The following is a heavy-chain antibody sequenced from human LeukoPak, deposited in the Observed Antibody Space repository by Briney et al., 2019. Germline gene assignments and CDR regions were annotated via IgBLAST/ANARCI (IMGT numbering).Heavy chain of an antibody. CDR2: IYWDDDK. CDR3: AHRQIQGIMFGGGGFDP. J-gene: IGHJ5*02. CDR1: GFSLSTSRVG. Sequence: SGPTLVNPTQTLTLTCTFSGFSLSTSRVGVGWIRQPPGKALEWLSLIYWDDDKRYSPSLKSRLTITQDTSKTQVVLIMTNMDPVDTGTYYCAHRQIQGIMFGGGGFDPWGQGTLVTVSS. D-gene: IGHD3-16*01. V-gene: IGHV2-5*02.